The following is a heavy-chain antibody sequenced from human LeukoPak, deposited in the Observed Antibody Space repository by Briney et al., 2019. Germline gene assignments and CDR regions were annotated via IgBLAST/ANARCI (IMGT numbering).Heavy chain of an antibody. Sequence: SETLSLTCTVSGGSISSYYWSWIRQPAGKGLEWIGRIYTSGSTNYNPSLKSRVTMSVDTSKNQFSLKLSSVTAADTAVYYCARDTYYYGTGSYGLDYWGQGTLVTVSS. V-gene: IGHV4-4*07. D-gene: IGHD3-10*01. CDR3: ARDTYYYGTGSYGLDY. CDR2: IYTSGST. J-gene: IGHJ4*02. CDR1: GGSISSYY.